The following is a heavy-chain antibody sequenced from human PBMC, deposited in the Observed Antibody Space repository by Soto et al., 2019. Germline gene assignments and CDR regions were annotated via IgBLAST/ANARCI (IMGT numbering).Heavy chain of an antibody. CDR3: AKDMIAARDYYYYGMDV. CDR2: ISGSGGST. Sequence: PGGSLRLSCAASGFTFSSYAMSWVRQAPGKGLEWVSAISGSGGSTYYADSVKGRFTISRDNSKNTLYLQMNSLRAEDTAVYYRAKDMIAARDYYYYGMDVWGQGTTVTV. V-gene: IGHV3-23*01. D-gene: IGHD6-6*01. CDR1: GFTFSSYA. J-gene: IGHJ6*02.